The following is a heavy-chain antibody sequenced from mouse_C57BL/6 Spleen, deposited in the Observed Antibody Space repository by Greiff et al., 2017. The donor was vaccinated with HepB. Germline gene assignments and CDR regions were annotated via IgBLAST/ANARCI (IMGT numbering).Heavy chain of an antibody. J-gene: IGHJ4*01. CDR1: GFTFSSYA. CDR3: ARDDGNLYYAMDY. V-gene: IGHV5-4*01. Sequence: EVKVVESGGGLVKPGGSLKLSCAASGFTFSSYAMSWVRQTPEKRLEWVATISDGGSYTYYPDNVKGRFTISRDNAKNNLYLQMSHLKSEDTAMYYCARDDGNLYYAMDYWGQGTSVTVSS. CDR2: ISDGGSYT. D-gene: IGHD2-1*01.